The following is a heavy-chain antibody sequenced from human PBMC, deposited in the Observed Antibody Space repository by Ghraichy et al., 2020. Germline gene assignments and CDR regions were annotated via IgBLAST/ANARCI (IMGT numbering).Heavy chain of an antibody. CDR3: TTEGVDSSSWYWFDY. CDR2: IKSKTDGGTT. V-gene: IGHV3-15*01. CDR1: GFTFSNAW. D-gene: IGHD6-13*01. J-gene: IGHJ4*02. Sequence: GGSLRLSCAASGFTFSNAWMSWVRQAPGKGLEWVGRIKSKTDGGTTDYAAPVKGRFTISRDDSKNTLYLQMNSLKTEDTAVYYCTTEGVDSSSWYWFDYWGQGTLVTVSS.